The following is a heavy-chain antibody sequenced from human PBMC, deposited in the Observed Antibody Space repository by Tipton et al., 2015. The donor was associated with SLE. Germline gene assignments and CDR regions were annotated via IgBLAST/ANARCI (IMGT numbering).Heavy chain of an antibody. V-gene: IGHV4-39*07. D-gene: IGHD1-26*01. J-gene: IGHJ3*01. CDR2: ISYDGST. CDR1: GGSIRSSAYY. CDR3: ARLRIVEGAFDV. Sequence: TLSLTCTVSGGSIRSSAYYWGWIRQPPGKGLEWIGTISYDGSTYYDPSLKGRVTMSVDKSKNQFSLNLSSVTAADTAVYYCARLRIVEGAFDVWGQGTMVTVSS.